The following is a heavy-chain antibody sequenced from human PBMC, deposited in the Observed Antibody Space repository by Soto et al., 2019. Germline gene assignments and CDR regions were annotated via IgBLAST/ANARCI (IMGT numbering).Heavy chain of an antibody. Sequence: QTGGSLRLSCAASGFTFSSYGMHWVRQAPGKGLEWVAVISYDGSNKYYADSVKGRFTISRDNSKNTLYLQMNSLRAEDTAVYYCAKTIVPAAIQDYYYYGMDVWGQGTTVTVSS. CDR1: GFTFSSYG. D-gene: IGHD2-2*02. CDR2: ISYDGSNK. J-gene: IGHJ6*02. CDR3: AKTIVPAAIQDYYYYGMDV. V-gene: IGHV3-30*18.